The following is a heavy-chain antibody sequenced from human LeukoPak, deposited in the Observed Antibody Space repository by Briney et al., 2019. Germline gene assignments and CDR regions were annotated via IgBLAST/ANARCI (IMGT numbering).Heavy chain of an antibody. CDR3: ARSYCSGGSCSHDYGDF. D-gene: IGHD2-15*01. J-gene: IGHJ4*02. CDR2: MDPNSGNA. V-gene: IGHV1-8*03. CDR1: GYTFIRYD. Sequence: ASVKVSCKASGYTFIRYDINWVRQAAGRGLEWMGWMDPNSGNAGYAQKFQGRVALTRDTSISTAYMELRSLRSEDTAMYYCARSYCSGGSCSHDYGDFWGQGTLLAVSS.